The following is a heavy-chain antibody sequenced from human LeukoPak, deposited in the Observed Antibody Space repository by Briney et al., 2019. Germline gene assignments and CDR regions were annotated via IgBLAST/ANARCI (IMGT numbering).Heavy chain of an antibody. CDR3: AKERLHKYYYDSSGSYYFDY. V-gene: IGHV3-30*02. J-gene: IGHJ4*02. Sequence: GGSLRLSCAASGFIFSAYGMHWVHQAPGKGLEWVAVIWYDGGNKYYADSVKGRFTISRDNSKNTLYLQMNSLRAEDTAVYYCAKERLHKYYYDSSGSYYFDYWGQGTLVTVSS. CDR2: IWYDGGNK. CDR1: GFIFSAYG. D-gene: IGHD3-22*01.